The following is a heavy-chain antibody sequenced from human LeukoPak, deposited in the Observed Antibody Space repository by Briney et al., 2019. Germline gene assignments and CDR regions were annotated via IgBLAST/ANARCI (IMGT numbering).Heavy chain of an antibody. CDR1: GGSISSSDYY. Sequence: SETLSPTCIVSGGSISSSDYYWGWIRQPPGKGLEWIGSIYYSGSTYYNPSLKSRVTISVDTSKNQFSLKLSSVTAADTAVYYCARAEDEAVTTDWYFDYWGQGTLVTVSS. D-gene: IGHD4-17*01. V-gene: IGHV4-39*01. CDR3: ARAEDEAVTTDWYFDY. J-gene: IGHJ4*02. CDR2: IYYSGST.